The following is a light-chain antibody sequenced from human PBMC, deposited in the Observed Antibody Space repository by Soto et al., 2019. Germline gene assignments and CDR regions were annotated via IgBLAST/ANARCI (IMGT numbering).Light chain of an antibody. CDR2: DAS. CDR3: QKYESYSEA. CDR1: QSISSW. Sequence: DIQMTQSPSALSASVGDRATITCRASQSISSWLAWYQQKPGKAPKLLIYDASTLQSGVPSRYSGSGSGTEFTLTISNLQPDDFATYYCQKYESYSEALGQGN. J-gene: IGKJ1*01. V-gene: IGKV1-5*01.